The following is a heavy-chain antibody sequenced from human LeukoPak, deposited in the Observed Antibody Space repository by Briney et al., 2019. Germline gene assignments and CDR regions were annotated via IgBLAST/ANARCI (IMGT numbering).Heavy chain of an antibody. CDR1: GGSISSYY. CDR2: VYYNGST. D-gene: IGHD3-10*01. Sequence: SETLSLTCTVSGGSISSYYWSWIRQPPGKALEWIGYVYYNGSTNYNPSLKSRVTMSVDTSKNQFSLKLSSVTAADTAVYYCARDSGTTGEVKFDPWGQGTLVTVSS. V-gene: IGHV4-59*12. CDR3: ARDSGTTGEVKFDP. J-gene: IGHJ5*02.